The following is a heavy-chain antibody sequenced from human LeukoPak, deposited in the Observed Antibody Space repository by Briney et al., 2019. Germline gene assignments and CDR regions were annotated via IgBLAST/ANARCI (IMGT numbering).Heavy chain of an antibody. Sequence: ASVKVSCKASGYTFTSYDISWVRQATGQGLEWMGRINPNSGGTNYAQKFQGRVTMTRDTSISTAYMELSRLRSDDTAVYYCARDRGDYDFDYWGQGTLVTVSS. CDR1: GYTFTSYD. CDR2: INPNSGGT. D-gene: IGHD3-10*01. CDR3: ARDRGDYDFDY. J-gene: IGHJ4*02. V-gene: IGHV1-2*06.